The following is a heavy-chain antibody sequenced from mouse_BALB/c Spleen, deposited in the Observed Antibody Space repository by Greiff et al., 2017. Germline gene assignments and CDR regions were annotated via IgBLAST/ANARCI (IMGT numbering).Heavy chain of an antibody. CDR1: GYTFTSYW. Sequence: VQLQQSGAELVKPGASVKLSCKTSGYTFTSYWIQWVKQRPGQGLGWLGEIFPGTGTTYYNEKFKGKATLTIDTSSRPAYMQLSSLTSEDSAVYFCARGYAYAMDYWGQGTSVTVSS. CDR2: IFPGTGTT. D-gene: IGHD1-2*01. CDR3: ARGYAYAMDY. J-gene: IGHJ4*01. V-gene: IGHV1S132*01.